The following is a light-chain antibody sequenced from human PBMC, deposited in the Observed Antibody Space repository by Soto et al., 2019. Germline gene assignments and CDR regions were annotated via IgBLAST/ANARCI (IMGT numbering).Light chain of an antibody. Sequence: EIVVTQSPATLSVSPGERVTLSCRASQSVSSSLAWYQQRPGQAPRLLIYGASSRATGIPDRFSGSGSGTDFTLTISRLEPEDFAVYYCQHLDKFAQGTKVDIK. V-gene: IGKV3-20*01. J-gene: IGKJ2*01. CDR2: GAS. CDR3: QHLDK. CDR1: QSVSSS.